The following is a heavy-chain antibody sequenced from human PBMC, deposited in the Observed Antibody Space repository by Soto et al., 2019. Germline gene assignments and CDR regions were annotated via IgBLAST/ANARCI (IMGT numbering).Heavy chain of an antibody. CDR3: ARRDRSGFSYWLDT. D-gene: IGHD3-22*01. J-gene: IGHJ5*02. V-gene: IGHV4-31*11. CDR2: IYFSGTT. Sequence: SETLSLTCAVSGYSISSGDYYWSWIRQHPGKGLEWIGTIYFSGTTYYNPSLKSRVTISVDTSKNQFSLNLSSVTAADTAVYYCARRDRSGFSYWLDTWGQGTLVTVSS. CDR1: GYSISSGDYY.